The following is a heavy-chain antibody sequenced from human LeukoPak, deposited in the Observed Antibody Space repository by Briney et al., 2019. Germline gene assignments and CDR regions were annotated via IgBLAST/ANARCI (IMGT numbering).Heavy chain of an antibody. CDR2: IIATGVST. V-gene: IGHV3-23*01. CDR1: GFTFSSYA. CDR3: AKGSGRYGSGSFSDS. J-gene: IGHJ5*01. D-gene: IGHD3-10*01. Sequence: GGSLRLSCAASGFTFSSYAMGWVRQAPGKGLEWVSSIIATGVSTYFAASVRGRFTISRDNSKNTQYLQMNSRRAEDTAVYYCAKGSGRYGSGSFSDSWGQGTLVTVSS.